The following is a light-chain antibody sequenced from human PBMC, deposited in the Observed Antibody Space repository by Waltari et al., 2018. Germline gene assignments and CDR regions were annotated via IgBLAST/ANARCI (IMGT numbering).Light chain of an antibody. J-gene: IGKJ3*01. CDR3: QQSYSTPV. CDR2: AAS. V-gene: IGKV1-39*01. Sequence: DIQMTQSPSSLSASVGDRVTITCRASQSISSYLNWYQQKPGKAPKLLIHAASSLQSGVPSRFSGSGSGTDFTLTISSLQPEDFATYYCQQSYSTPVFGPGTKVDIK. CDR1: QSISSY.